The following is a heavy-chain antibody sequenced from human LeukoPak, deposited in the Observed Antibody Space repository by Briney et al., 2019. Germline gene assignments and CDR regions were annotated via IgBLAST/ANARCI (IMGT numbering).Heavy chain of an antibody. Sequence: GGSLRLSCGASGFTFSSYSMNWVRQAPGKGLEWVSYISSSSSTIYYADSVKGRFTISRDNAKNSLYLQMNSLRAEDTAVYYCAREVGYSYGFSDYWGQGTLVTVSS. CDR1: GFTFSSYS. CDR2: ISSSSSTI. J-gene: IGHJ4*02. CDR3: AREVGYSYGFSDY. V-gene: IGHV3-48*01. D-gene: IGHD5-18*01.